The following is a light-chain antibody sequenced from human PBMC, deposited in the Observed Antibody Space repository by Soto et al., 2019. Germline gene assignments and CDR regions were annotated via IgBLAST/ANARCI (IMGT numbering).Light chain of an antibody. CDR2: EVS. V-gene: IGLV2-14*01. Sequence: QSALTQPASVSGSPGQSITISCTGTSSDVGASKYVSWYQQHPGKAPKLMIYEVSNRPSGVSNRFSGSKSGNTASLTISGLQAEDEADYYCSSYTSGSTWVFGGGTKLTVL. J-gene: IGLJ3*02. CDR3: SSYTSGSTWV. CDR1: SSDVGASKY.